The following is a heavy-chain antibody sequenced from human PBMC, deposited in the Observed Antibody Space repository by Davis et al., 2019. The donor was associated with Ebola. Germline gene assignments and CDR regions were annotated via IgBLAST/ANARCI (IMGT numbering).Heavy chain of an antibody. Sequence: AASVKVSCKASGGTFSSYAISWVRQAPGQGLEWMGGIIPIFGTANYAQKFQGRVTITADKSTSTAYMELSSLRSDDTAVYYCARAGLRPYYGMDVWGQGTTVTVSS. CDR1: GGTFSSYA. CDR2: IIPIFGTA. J-gene: IGHJ6*02. D-gene: IGHD4-17*01. V-gene: IGHV1-69*06. CDR3: ARAGLRPYYGMDV.